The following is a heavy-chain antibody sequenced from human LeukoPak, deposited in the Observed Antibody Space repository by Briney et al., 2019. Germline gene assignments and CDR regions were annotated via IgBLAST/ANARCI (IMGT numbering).Heavy chain of an antibody. J-gene: IGHJ5*02. V-gene: IGHV1-69*01. CDR1: GGTFSSYA. CDR2: IIPIFGTA. Sequence: SVKVSCKASGGTFSSYAISWVRQAPGQGLEWVGGIIPIFGTANYAQKFQGRVTITADESTSTAYMELSSLRSEDTAVYYCARGPVFGVVIEYNWFDPWGQGTLVTVSS. D-gene: IGHD3-3*01. CDR3: ARGPVFGVVIEYNWFDP.